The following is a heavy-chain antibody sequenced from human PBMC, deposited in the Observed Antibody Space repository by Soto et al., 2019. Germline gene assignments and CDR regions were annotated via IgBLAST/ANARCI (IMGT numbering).Heavy chain of an antibody. J-gene: IGHJ3*02. CDR1: GFTFGDYA. CDR2: IRSKAYGGTT. V-gene: IGHV3-49*03. Sequence: GGSLRLSCTASGFTFGDYAMSWFRQAPGKGLEWVGFIRSKAYGGTTEYAASVKGRFTISRADSKRMAYLQMNSLKTEDTAVYYCTRAGPVAGLGAFDIWGQGTMVTVSS. D-gene: IGHD6-19*01. CDR3: TRAGPVAGLGAFDI.